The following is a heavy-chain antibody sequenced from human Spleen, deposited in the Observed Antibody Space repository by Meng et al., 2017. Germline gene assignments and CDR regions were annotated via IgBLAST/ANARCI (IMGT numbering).Heavy chain of an antibody. CDR2: IKSNTDGGTA. CDR1: GFYFNNAW. Sequence: VHLVESVGDLVKAGGSLRLSCAASGFYFNNAWMSWVRQAPGKGLEWVGRIKSNTDGGTAEYAAPVTGRFTISRDDSKSTLYLQMSGLRIDDTGVYYCTWDDKAVSDYWGQGTLVTVSS. V-gene: IGHV3-15*01. D-gene: IGHD1-26*01. J-gene: IGHJ4*02. CDR3: TWDDKAVSDY.